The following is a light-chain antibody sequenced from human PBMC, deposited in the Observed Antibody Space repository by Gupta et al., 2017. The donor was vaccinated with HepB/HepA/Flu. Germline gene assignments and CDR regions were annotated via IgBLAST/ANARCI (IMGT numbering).Light chain of an antibody. Sequence: DIQMTHSPASLSASLGDRVTITCRASQHINRYLNWYQQKVGKAPTFLIYAASKVQGGFPSRFSGSGYGTDFNLTINGRQPEEFANYYCQHRDNSPRPFGQGTKVEI. V-gene: IGKV1-39*01. CDR1: QHINRY. CDR2: AAS. J-gene: IGKJ1*01. CDR3: QHRDNSPRP.